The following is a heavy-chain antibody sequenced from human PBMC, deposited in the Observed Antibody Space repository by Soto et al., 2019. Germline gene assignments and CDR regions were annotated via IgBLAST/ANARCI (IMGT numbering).Heavy chain of an antibody. V-gene: IGHV3-7*01. J-gene: IGHJ3*01. D-gene: IGHD3-16*01. CDR1: RFTFSVYG. Sequence: GGSLRLSCTASRFTFSVYGMSWVRQAPGKGLEWVANIRHDGSEKFYVDSVKGRFTVSRDNAKNSLYVHMNSLRAEDTAVYYCARDTLSAFDVWGQGTMVTVSS. CDR2: IRHDGSEK. CDR3: ARDTLSAFDV.